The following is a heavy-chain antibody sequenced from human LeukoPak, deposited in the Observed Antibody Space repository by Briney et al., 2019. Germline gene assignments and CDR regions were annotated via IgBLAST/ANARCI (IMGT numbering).Heavy chain of an antibody. D-gene: IGHD3-22*01. CDR2: IIPIFGTA. CDR3: ARATYYYDSSGYYDRYYFDY. J-gene: IGHJ4*02. V-gene: IGHV1-69*01. Sequence: ASVKVSCKASGGTFSSYAISWVRQAPGQGLEWMGGIIPIFGTANYAQKFQGRVTITADESTSTAYMELSSLRSEDTAVYYCARATYYYDSSGYYDRYYFDYWGQGTLVTVSS. CDR1: GGTFSSYA.